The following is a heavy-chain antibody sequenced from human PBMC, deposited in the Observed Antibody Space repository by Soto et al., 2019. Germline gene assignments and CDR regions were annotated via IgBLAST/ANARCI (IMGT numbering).Heavy chain of an antibody. D-gene: IGHD6-19*01. CDR3: AKDMDDSGWYYFDY. CDR1: GFTFDDYA. V-gene: IGHV3-9*01. Sequence: PGGSLRLSCAASGFTFDDYAMHWVRQAPGKGLEWVSGISWNSGSIGYADSVKGRFTISRDNAKNSLYLQMNSLRAEDTALYYCAKDMDDSGWYYFDYWGQGTLVTVSS. J-gene: IGHJ4*02. CDR2: ISWNSGSI.